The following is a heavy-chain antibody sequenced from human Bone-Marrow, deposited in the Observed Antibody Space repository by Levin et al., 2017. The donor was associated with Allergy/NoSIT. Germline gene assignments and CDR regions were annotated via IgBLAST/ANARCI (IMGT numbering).Heavy chain of an antibody. V-gene: IGHV3-15*01. CDR1: GFTFINAW. Sequence: PGGSLRLSCAGSGFTFINAWMSWVRQAPGKGLEWVGRIKSKTDGGTTNYAAPVKGRFTISRDDSTNMLNLQMNSLKTEDTGVYYCTADLRNWGQGTLVTVSS. CDR3: TADLRN. CDR2: IKSKTDGGTT. J-gene: IGHJ4*02.